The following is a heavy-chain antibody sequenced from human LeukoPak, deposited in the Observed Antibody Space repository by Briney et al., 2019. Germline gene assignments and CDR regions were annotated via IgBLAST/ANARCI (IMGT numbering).Heavy chain of an antibody. V-gene: IGHV4-61*02. CDR2: IYTSGST. CDR1: GGSISSGSYY. CDR3: AREVGATRFDY. D-gene: IGHD1-26*01. Sequence: SETLSLTCTVSGGSISSGSYYWSWIRQPAGKGLEWIGRIYTSGSTNYNPSLKSRLTISVDTSKTQFSLKLSSVTAADTAVYYCAREVGATRFDYWGQGTLVTVSS. J-gene: IGHJ4*02.